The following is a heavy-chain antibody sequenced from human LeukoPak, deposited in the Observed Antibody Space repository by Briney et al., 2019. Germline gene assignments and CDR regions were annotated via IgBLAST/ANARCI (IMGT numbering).Heavy chain of an antibody. Sequence: GGSLRLSCAASGFAFSSYAMHWVRQAPGKGLEYVSAISSNGGSTYYANSVKGRFTISRDNSKNTLYLQMGSLRAEDMAVYYCARGGSSSWFAWFDPWGQGTLVTVSS. D-gene: IGHD6-13*01. V-gene: IGHV3-64*01. CDR3: ARGGSSSWFAWFDP. J-gene: IGHJ5*02. CDR1: GFAFSSYA. CDR2: ISSNGGST.